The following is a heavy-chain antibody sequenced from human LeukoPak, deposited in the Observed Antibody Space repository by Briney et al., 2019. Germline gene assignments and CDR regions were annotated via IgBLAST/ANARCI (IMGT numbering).Heavy chain of an antibody. V-gene: IGHV4-61*02. Sequence: SETLSLTCTLSGGSISSGSYYWSWIRQPAGKGLEWIGRIYTSGSTNYNPSLKSRVTISVDTSKNQFSLKLSSVTAADTAVYYCARVIKFVDRKDAFDIWGQGTMVTVSS. J-gene: IGHJ3*02. CDR1: GGSISSGSYY. CDR2: IYTSGST. CDR3: ARVIKFVDRKDAFDI. D-gene: IGHD3-10*01.